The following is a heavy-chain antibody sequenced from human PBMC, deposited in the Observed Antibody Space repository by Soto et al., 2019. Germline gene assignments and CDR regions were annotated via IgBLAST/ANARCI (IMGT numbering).Heavy chain of an antibody. CDR3: ASSSSWNPNNWFDP. CDR2: INHSGST. Sequence: PSETLSLTCAVYGGSFSGYYWSWIRQPPGKGLEWIGEINHSGSTNYNPSLKSRVTISVDTSKNQFSLKLSSVTAADTAVYYCASSSSWNPNNWFDPWGQGTLVTVSS. V-gene: IGHV4-34*01. J-gene: IGHJ5*02. D-gene: IGHD6-13*01. CDR1: GGSFSGYY.